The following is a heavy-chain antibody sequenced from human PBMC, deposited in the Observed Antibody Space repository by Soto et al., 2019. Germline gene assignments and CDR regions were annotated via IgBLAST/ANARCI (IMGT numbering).Heavy chain of an antibody. CDR3: AREDYYDSSGYLPVRYYFGMDV. V-gene: IGHV1-18*01. J-gene: IGHJ6*02. CDR2: IGAYNGHT. D-gene: IGHD3-22*01. CDR1: GYTFTNYG. Sequence: GASVKVSCKASGYTFTNYGISWVRRAPGQGLEWMGWIGAYNGHTKYAQKLQGRVTMTTDTSTSTAYMELRSLKSDDTAVYYCAREDYYDSSGYLPVRYYFGMDVWGQGTTVTVSS.